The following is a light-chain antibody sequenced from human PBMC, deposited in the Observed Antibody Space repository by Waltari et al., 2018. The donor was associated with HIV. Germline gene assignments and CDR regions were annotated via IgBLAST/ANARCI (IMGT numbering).Light chain of an antibody. J-gene: IGLJ3*02. CDR1: SSDVGSYHL. CDR3: CSYAGSSTLV. V-gene: IGLV2-23*01. CDR2: EGS. Sequence: QSALTQPASVSGSPGQSITISCTGTSSDVGSYHLVSWYPQHQGKAPKLMIYEGSKRPSGVSNRFAGSKSGNTASLTISGLQAEDEADYYCCSYAGSSTLVFGGGTKLTVL.